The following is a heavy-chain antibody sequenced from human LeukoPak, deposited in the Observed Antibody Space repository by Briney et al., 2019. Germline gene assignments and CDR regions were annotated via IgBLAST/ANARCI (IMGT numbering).Heavy chain of an antibody. D-gene: IGHD4-23*01. CDR3: ARGTYGGNDFFDS. V-gene: IGHV4-59*01. CDR2: IYYTGKT. CDR1: GGSISSYY. J-gene: IGHJ4*02. Sequence: SETLSLTCTVSGGSISSYYWSWIRQPAGKGLEWIGCIYYTGKTNHNPSLKSRVTISVDTAKNQFSLKLSSVTAADTAVYYCARGTYGGNDFFDSWGQGTLVTVSS.